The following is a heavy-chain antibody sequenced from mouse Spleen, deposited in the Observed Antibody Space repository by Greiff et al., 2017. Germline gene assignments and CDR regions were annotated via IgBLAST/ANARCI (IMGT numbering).Heavy chain of an antibody. V-gene: IGHV1-18*01. CDR1: GYTFTDYN. D-gene: IGHD2-1*01. CDR3: ARNYGNYLDY. CDR2: INPNNGGT. Sequence: VQLKESGPELVKPGASVKIPCKASGYTFTDYNMDWVKQSHGKSLEWIGDINPNNGGTIYNQKFKGKATLTVDKSSSTAYMELRSLTSEDTAVYYCARNYGNYLDYWGQGTTLTVSS. J-gene: IGHJ2*01.